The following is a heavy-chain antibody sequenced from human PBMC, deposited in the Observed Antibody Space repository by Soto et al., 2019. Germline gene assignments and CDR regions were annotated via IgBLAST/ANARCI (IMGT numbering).Heavy chain of an antibody. CDR2: INHSGST. J-gene: IGHJ6*03. CDR1: GGSFSGYY. Sequence: PSETLSLTCAVYGGSFSGYYWSWIRQPPGKGLEWIGEINHSGSTNYNPSLKSRVTISVDTSKNQFSLKLSSVTAADTAVYYCARGHCSGGSCIYYYMDVWGKGTTVTVSS. D-gene: IGHD2-15*01. V-gene: IGHV4-34*01. CDR3: ARGHCSGGSCIYYYMDV.